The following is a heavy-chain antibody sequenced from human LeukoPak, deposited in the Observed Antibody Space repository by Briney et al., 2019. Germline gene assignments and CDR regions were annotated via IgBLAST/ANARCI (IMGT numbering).Heavy chain of an antibody. D-gene: IGHD3-22*01. Sequence: SETLSLTCTVSGRSISSYYWSWIRQPPGKGLEWIGYIYYSGSTNYNPSLKSRVTISVDTSKNQFSLKLSSVTAADTAVYYCARGGWTDSSGYYYNGLDYWGQGTLVTVSS. CDR2: IYYSGST. CDR3: ARGGWTDSSGYYYNGLDY. V-gene: IGHV4-59*01. J-gene: IGHJ4*02. CDR1: GRSISSYY.